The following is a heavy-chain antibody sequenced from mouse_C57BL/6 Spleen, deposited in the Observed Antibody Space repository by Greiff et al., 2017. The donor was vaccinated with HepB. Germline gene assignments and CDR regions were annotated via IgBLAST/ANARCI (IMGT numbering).Heavy chain of an antibody. CDR2: IYPGSGST. V-gene: IGHV1-55*01. CDR1: GYTFTSYW. D-gene: IGHD1-1*01. J-gene: IGHJ2*01. CDR3: ARDTTVVATNFDY. Sequence: QVQLQQPGAELVKPGASVKMSCKASGYTFTSYWITWVKQRPGQGLEWIGDIYPGSGSTNYNEKFKSKSTLTVDTSSSTAYMQLSSLTSDDSAVYYCARDTTVVATNFDYWGQGTTLTVSS.